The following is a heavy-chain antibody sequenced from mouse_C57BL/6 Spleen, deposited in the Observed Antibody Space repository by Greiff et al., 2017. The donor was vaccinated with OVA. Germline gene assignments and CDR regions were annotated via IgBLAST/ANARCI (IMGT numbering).Heavy chain of an antibody. D-gene: IGHD1-1*01. V-gene: IGHV10-1*01. Sequence: EVHLVESGGGLVQPKGSLKLSCAASGFSFNTYAMNWVRQAPGKGLEWVARIRSKSNNYATYYADSVKDRFTISRDDSESMLYLQMNNLKTEDTAMYYCVRPDLLRGYFDVWGTGTTVTVSS. J-gene: IGHJ1*03. CDR2: IRSKSNNYAT. CDR1: GFSFNTYA. CDR3: VRPDLLRGYFDV.